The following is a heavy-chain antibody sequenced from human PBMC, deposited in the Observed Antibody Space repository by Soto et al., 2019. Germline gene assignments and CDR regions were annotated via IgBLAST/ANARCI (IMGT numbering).Heavy chain of an antibody. CDR1: GFTFGNYW. Sequence: EVQLEESGGGLVQPGGSLGLSCAASGFTFGNYWMHWVRQAPGKGLEWVSRIGGDGRNLNYADSVKGRFTISRDNAENTLYLQMNSLRAEDTAVYYCARCDSGYSYGYPYWGQGTLVTVSS. CDR2: IGGDGRNL. D-gene: IGHD5-18*01. J-gene: IGHJ4*02. CDR3: ARCDSGYSYGYPY. V-gene: IGHV3-74*01.